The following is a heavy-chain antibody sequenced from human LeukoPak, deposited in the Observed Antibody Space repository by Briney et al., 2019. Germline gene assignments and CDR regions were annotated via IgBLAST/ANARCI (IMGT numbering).Heavy chain of an antibody. D-gene: IGHD2/OR15-2a*01. V-gene: IGHV3-48*01. J-gene: IGHJ3*02. CDR3: ASSVSFDAFDI. CDR2: ISSSSSTI. Sequence: PGGSLRLSCAASGFTFSSYEMNWVRQAPGKGLEWVSYISSSSSTIYYADSVKGRFTISRDNAKNSLYLQMNSLRAEDTAVYYCASSVSFDAFDIWGQGTMVTVSS. CDR1: GFTFSSYE.